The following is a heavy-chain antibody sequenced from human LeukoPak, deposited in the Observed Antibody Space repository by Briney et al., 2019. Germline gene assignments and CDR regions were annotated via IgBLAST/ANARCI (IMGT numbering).Heavy chain of an antibody. V-gene: IGHV4-34*01. Sequence: PSETLSLTCAVYGGSFSGYYWSWIRKPPGKGLEWIGEINHSGSTNYNPSLKSRVTISVDTSKNQFSLKLSSVTAADTAVYYCARGRRQLVRTGIDYWGQGTLVTVSS. CDR3: ARGRRQLVRTGIDY. CDR1: GGSFSGYY. CDR2: INHSGST. J-gene: IGHJ4*02. D-gene: IGHD6-6*01.